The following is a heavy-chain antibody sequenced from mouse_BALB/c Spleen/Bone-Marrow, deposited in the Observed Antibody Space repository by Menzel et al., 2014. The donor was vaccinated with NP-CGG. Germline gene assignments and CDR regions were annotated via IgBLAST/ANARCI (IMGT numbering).Heavy chain of an antibody. CDR1: GYTFTNYY. D-gene: IGHD1-1*02. J-gene: IGHJ1*01. CDR2: IFPGDVDT. V-gene: IGHV1S56*01. CDR3: AREVGRGVYFDV. Sequence: QVQLQQSGPELVMPGTSVKISCKASGYTFTNYYIHWLKQRPGQGLEWIGWIFPGDVDTNYNEKFKGKATLTADESSSTAYMQLSSLTSEDSAVYFCAREVGRGVYFDVWGAGTTVTVSS.